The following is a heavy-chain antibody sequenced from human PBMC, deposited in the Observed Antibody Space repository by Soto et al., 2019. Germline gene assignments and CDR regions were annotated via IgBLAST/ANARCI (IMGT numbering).Heavy chain of an antibody. Sequence: EVQLVESGGGLVQPGGSLRLSCAACGFTFSNYWMHWVRQGPGKGLVWVSRMNEDGTTIDYADSVKGRFTISRDNAKSTLYLQMNSLRAEDTAVYYCAPDLGGPQGSWGQGTLVTVSS. J-gene: IGHJ5*02. V-gene: IGHV3-74*01. CDR1: GFTFSNYW. CDR2: MNEDGTTI. D-gene: IGHD3-16*01. CDR3: APDLGGPQGS.